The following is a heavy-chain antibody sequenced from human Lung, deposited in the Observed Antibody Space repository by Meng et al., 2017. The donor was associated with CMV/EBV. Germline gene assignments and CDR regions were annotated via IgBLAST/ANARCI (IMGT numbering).Heavy chain of an antibody. D-gene: IGHD4-17*01. CDR3: VRDRNYGVYLGSDY. V-gene: IGHV3-9*01. J-gene: IGHJ4*02. CDR2: ISWNSGNI. CDR1: GFSFDDHA. Sequence: GGSLRLSCAASGFSFDDHAMHWVRQAPGKGLEWVSGISWNSGNIGYADSVKGRFTISRDNAKNSLYLQMDNLRTEDTALYYCVRDRNYGVYLGSDYWGQGTXVTVSS.